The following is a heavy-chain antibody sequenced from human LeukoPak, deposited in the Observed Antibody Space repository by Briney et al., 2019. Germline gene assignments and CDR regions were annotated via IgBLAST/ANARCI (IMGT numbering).Heavy chain of an antibody. Sequence: GGSLRLSCAASGFTFSSYAMHWVRQAPGKGLEWVAVISYDGSNKYYADSVKGRFAISRDNSKNTLYLQMNSLRAEDTAVYYCARERGALLPYYDFWSGYSYYYYGMDVWGQGTTVTVSS. CDR3: ARERGALLPYYDFWSGYSYYYYGMDV. D-gene: IGHD3-3*01. CDR1: GFTFSSYA. J-gene: IGHJ6*02. V-gene: IGHV3-30*09. CDR2: ISYDGSNK.